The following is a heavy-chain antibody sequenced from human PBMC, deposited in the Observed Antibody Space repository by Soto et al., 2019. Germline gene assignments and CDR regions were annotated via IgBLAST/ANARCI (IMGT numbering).Heavy chain of an antibody. J-gene: IGHJ4*02. CDR2: ITYDGSNQ. D-gene: IGHD1-26*01. CDR1: GFTFSSYG. CDR3: ARAPSGSYPEFDY. Sequence: PGGSLRLSCAASGFTFSSYGMHWVRQAPGKGLEWVGVITYDGSNQYYADSVKGRFTISRDNSRNMLFLQMNSLRPDDTAVYYCARAPSGSYPEFDYWGQGTLVTVSS. V-gene: IGHV3-30*19.